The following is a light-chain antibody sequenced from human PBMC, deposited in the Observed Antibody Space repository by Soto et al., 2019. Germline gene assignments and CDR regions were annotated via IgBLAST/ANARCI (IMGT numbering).Light chain of an antibody. CDR2: DAY. Sequence: EMVLTQAPAALSLSPGDRATLSCRASQSVSSYLAWSHQHPGQAPRLLSYDAYNRATGIPARFSGSLSGTDFTLTISRLEPEDFEVYYCQLRNSWPPRLKLGGGTKVQIE. J-gene: IGKJ4*02. CDR1: QSVSSY. V-gene: IGKV3-11*01. CDR3: QLRNSWPPRLK.